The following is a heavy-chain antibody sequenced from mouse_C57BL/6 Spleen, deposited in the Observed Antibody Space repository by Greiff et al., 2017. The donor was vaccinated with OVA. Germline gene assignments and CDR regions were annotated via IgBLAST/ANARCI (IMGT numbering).Heavy chain of an antibody. CDR1: GYTFTSYW. Sequence: QVQLQQPGAELVKPGASVKLSCKASGYTFTSYWMHWVKQRPGRGLEWIGRIDPNSGGTKYNEKFKSKATLTVDKTSSTAYMQLSSLTSEDSAVYECALLYYGSSYRYFDVWGTGTTVTVSS. D-gene: IGHD1-1*01. CDR2: IDPNSGGT. J-gene: IGHJ1*03. CDR3: ALLYYGSSYRYFDV. V-gene: IGHV1-72*01.